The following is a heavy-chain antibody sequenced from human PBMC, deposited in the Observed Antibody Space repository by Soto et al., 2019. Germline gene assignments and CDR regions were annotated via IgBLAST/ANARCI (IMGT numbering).Heavy chain of an antibody. CDR1: GFTFSSFG. CDR2: VSYDGSNK. Sequence: PVGSLRLSCAASGFTFSSFGIHWVRQAPGKGLEWVAVVSYDGSNKYYADSVKGRFTISRDNSKNTLYLQVNSLRVEDTAVYYCARDQGDYSVVTDDTEGTERAYLDYGMDVWGQGTTVTVS. V-gene: IGHV3-30*03. J-gene: IGHJ6*02. CDR3: ARDQGDYSVVTDDTEGTERAYLDYGMDV. D-gene: IGHD2-15*01.